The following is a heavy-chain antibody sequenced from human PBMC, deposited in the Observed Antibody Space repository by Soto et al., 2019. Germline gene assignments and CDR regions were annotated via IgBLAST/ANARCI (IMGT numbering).Heavy chain of an antibody. CDR3: AKGKQLWSADYFDY. J-gene: IGHJ4*02. CDR1: GFSFSDAW. Sequence: GGSLRLSCAVSGFSFSDAWLNWVRQAPGKGLEWVGRIKTKSDSAATDYAAPVKGRFIISRDDSKNTLYLQMNSLRAEDTAVYYCAKGKQLWSADYFDYWGQGTLVTVSS. CDR2: IKTKSDSAAT. V-gene: IGHV3-15*07. D-gene: IGHD5-18*01.